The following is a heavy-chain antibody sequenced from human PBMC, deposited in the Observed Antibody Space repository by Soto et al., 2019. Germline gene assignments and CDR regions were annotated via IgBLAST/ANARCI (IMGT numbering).Heavy chain of an antibody. CDR2: IHSDGSST. Sequence: EVQLVESGGGLVQPGASLRLSCAASGFTFSYYWMHWVRQAPGKGLVWVSRIHSDGSSTTYADSVKGRFTIPRDNARNTVYLQMNSLRVEDTAVYYCARGDRGAFDIWGQGTVVTVSS. J-gene: IGHJ3*02. CDR1: GFTFSYYW. CDR3: ARGDRGAFDI. D-gene: IGHD1-26*01. V-gene: IGHV3-74*01.